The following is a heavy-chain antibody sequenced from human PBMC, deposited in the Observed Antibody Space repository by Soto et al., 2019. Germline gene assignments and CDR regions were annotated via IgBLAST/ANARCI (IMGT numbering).Heavy chain of an antibody. J-gene: IGHJ3*02. CDR3: ARALQWFDALDI. Sequence: PGGSLRLSCAASGFTFSSYAMHWVRQAPGKGLEWVAVISYDGSNKYYADSVKGRFTISRDNSKNTLYLQMNSLRAEDTAVYYCARALQWFDALDIWGQGTMVTVSS. D-gene: IGHD3-3*01. CDR2: ISYDGSNK. V-gene: IGHV3-30-3*01. CDR1: GFTFSSYA.